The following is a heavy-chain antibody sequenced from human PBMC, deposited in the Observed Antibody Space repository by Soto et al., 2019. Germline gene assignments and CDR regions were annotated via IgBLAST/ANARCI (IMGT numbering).Heavy chain of an antibody. V-gene: IGHV1-2*02. CDR2: INPNSGGT. CDR3: ARDPTLSSTSCYSCMDV. D-gene: IGHD2-2*01. J-gene: IGHJ6*02. CDR1: GYTFTGYY. Sequence: GASVKVTCKASGYTFTGYYMHWVRQAPGQGLEWMGWINPNSGGTNYAQKFQGRVTMTRDTSISTACMELSRLRSDDTAVYYCARDPTLSSTSCYSCMDVWGQGTTVTVSS.